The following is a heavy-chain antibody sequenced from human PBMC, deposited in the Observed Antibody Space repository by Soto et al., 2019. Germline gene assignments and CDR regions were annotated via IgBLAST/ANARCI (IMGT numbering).Heavy chain of an antibody. CDR2: INHSGST. J-gene: IGHJ3*02. CDR3: ARRRDGYRRYAFDI. CDR1: GGSFSGYY. V-gene: IGHV4-34*01. D-gene: IGHD5-12*01. Sequence: PSETLSLTCAVYGGSFSGYYWSWIRQPPGKGLEWSGEINHSGSTNYNPSLKSRVTISVDTSKSQFSLKLSSVTAADTAVYYCARRRDGYRRYAFDIWGQGTMVTVSS.